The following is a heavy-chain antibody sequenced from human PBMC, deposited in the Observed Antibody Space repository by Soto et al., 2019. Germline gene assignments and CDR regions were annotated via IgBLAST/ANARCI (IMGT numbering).Heavy chain of an antibody. D-gene: IGHD3-22*01. V-gene: IGHV1-18*04. Sequence: QVQLVQSGAEVKKPGASVKVSCKASGYTFTSYGISWVRQAPGQGLEWRGWISAYNGNTNYAQKLQGRVTMTTDTSTSTAYMELRSLRSDDTAVYYCASEGEYYDRDTYYYYGMDVWGQGTTVTVSS. CDR2: ISAYNGNT. CDR3: ASEGEYYDRDTYYYYGMDV. CDR1: GYTFTSYG. J-gene: IGHJ6*02.